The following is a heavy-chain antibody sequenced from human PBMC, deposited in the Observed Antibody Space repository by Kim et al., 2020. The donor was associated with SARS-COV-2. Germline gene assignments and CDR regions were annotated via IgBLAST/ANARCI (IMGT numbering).Heavy chain of an antibody. CDR3: ASPGIGY. CDR1: GGSISSSSYY. V-gene: IGHV4-39*01. J-gene: IGHJ4*02. D-gene: IGHD3-10*01. CDR2: IYYSGST. Sequence: SETLSLTCTVSGGSISSSSYYWGWIRQPPGKGLEWIGSIYYSGSTYYNTSLKSRVTISVDTSKNQFSLKLSSVTAADTAVDYCASPGIGYWGQGTLVTVSS.